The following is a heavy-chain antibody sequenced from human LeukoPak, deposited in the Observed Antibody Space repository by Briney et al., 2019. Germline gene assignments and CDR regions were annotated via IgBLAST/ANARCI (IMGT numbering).Heavy chain of an antibody. J-gene: IGHJ6*02. CDR2: ISSSGNTI. CDR1: GFTFSSYE. CDR3: ARGGGYYGSGSQHYYYYGMDV. Sequence: GGSLRLSCAASGFTFSSYEMNWVRQAPGKGLEWVSYISSSGNTISYADSVKGRFTISRDNAKNSLYLQMNSLRAEDTAVYYCARGGGYYGSGSQHYYYYGMDVWGQGTTVTVSS. V-gene: IGHV3-48*03. D-gene: IGHD3-10*01.